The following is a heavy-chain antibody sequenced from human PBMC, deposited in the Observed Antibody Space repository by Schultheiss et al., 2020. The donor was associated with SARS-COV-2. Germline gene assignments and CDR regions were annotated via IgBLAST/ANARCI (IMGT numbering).Heavy chain of an antibody. D-gene: IGHD6-13*01. CDR3: ARDFYSRTNSFDP. V-gene: IGHV1-2*02. J-gene: IGHJ5*02. CDR2: INPNSGGT. CDR1: GYTFTSYY. Sequence: ASVKVSCKASGYTFTSYYMHWVRQAPGQGLEWMGWINPNSGGTNYAQKFQGRVTMTRDTSISTAYMELSRLRSDDTAVYYCARDFYSRTNSFDPWGQGTLVTVSS.